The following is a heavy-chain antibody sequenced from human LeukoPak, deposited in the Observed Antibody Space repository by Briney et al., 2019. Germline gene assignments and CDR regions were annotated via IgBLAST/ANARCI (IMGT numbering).Heavy chain of an antibody. CDR1: GFTFSNYW. CDR3: ARDLGAFWSGPGY. V-gene: IGHV3-74*01. Sequence: GGSLRLSCAASGFTFSNYWMHWVRQATGKGLVWVSRVNTYGTTTAYADSVKGRFTISRDNAKNTLYLQMNSLRAEDTAVYYCARDLGAFWSGPGYWGQGTLVTVSS. D-gene: IGHD3-3*01. CDR2: VNTYGTTT. J-gene: IGHJ4*02.